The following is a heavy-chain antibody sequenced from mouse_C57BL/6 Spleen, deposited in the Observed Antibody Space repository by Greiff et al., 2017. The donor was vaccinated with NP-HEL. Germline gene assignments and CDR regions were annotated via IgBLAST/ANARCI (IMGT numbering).Heavy chain of an antibody. CDR3: ARRGWLLRSYYFDY. V-gene: IGHV1-80*01. Sequence: QVQLQQSGAELVKPGASVKISCKASGYAFSSYWMNWVKQRPGKGLEWIGQIYPGDGDTNYNGKFKGKATLTADKSSSTAYMQLSSLTSEDSAVYFCARRGWLLRSYYFDYWGQGTTLTVSS. J-gene: IGHJ2*01. CDR2: IYPGDGDT. D-gene: IGHD2-3*01. CDR1: GYAFSSYW.